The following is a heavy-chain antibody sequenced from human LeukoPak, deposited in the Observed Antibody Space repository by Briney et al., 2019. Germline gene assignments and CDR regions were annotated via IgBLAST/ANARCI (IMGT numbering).Heavy chain of an antibody. CDR1: GFTFSSYA. Sequence: GGSLRLSCAASGFTFSSYAMSWVRQAPGKGLEWVAVIWYDGSNKYYADSVKGRFTISRDNSKNTLYLQMNSLRAEDTAVYYCARAGLYYDSSGPADYWGQGTLVTVSS. V-gene: IGHV3-33*08. J-gene: IGHJ4*02. CDR2: IWYDGSNK. CDR3: ARAGLYYDSSGPADY. D-gene: IGHD3-22*01.